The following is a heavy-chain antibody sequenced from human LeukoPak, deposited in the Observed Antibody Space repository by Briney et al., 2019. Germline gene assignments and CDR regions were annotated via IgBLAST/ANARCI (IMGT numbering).Heavy chain of an antibody. CDR1: GGSISSSSYY. V-gene: IGHV4-39*01. CDR2: IYYSGST. D-gene: IGHD6-19*01. J-gene: IGHJ4*02. CDR3: ARHSSGWYYFDY. Sequence: PSETLSLTCTVSGGSISSSSYYWGWIRQPPGKGLEWIGSIYYSGSTYYNPSFKSRVTISEDTSENQFSLKLSSVTAAETAVYYCARHSSGWYYFDYWGQGTLVTVSS.